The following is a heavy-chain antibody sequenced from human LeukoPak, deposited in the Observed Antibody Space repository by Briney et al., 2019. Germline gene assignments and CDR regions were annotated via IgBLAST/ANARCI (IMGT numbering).Heavy chain of an antibody. CDR3: ARDFFDGHGYTFYYYGMDV. D-gene: IGHD3-22*01. V-gene: IGHV1-8*01. CDR2: MNPTSGKA. J-gene: IGHJ6*02. CDR1: GYTFTNYD. Sequence: ASVKVSCKASGYTFTNYDVNWVRQATGQGLEWMGWMNPTSGKAGFAQRFQGRVSMTRNISISTAYMELSSLGSEDTAVYYCARDFFDGHGYTFYYYGMDVWGQGTTVTVSS.